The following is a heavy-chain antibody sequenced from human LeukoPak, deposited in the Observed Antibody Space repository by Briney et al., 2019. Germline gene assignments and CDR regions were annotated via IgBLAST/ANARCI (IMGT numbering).Heavy chain of an antibody. CDR1: GFTFSSYS. V-gene: IGHV3-21*01. CDR3: ARDLGETTVTTGDCYFDY. CDR2: ISSSSSYI. Sequence: PGGSLRLSCAASGFTFSSYSMNWVRQAPGKGLEWVSSISSSSSYIYYADSVKGRFTISRDNAKNSLYLQMNSLRAEDTAVYYCARDLGETTVTTGDCYFDYWGQGTLVTVSS. D-gene: IGHD4-17*01. J-gene: IGHJ4*02.